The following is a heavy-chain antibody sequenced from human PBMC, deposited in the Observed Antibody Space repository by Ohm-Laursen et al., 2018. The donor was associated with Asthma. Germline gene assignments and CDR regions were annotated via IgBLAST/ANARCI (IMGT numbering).Heavy chain of an antibody. CDR3: ARVPGATPDNWYFDL. J-gene: IGHJ2*01. CDR1: GGSISSGHYY. CDR2: IHYSGSN. V-gene: IGHV4-31*03. Sequence: SDTLSLTCTVSGGSISSGHYYWTWIRQRPGKGLEWIGNIHYSGSNIYNPSLESRLSISVDPSKNQFSLNLSSVTAADTALYYCARVPGATPDNWYFDLWGRGTLVTVSS. D-gene: IGHD1-26*01.